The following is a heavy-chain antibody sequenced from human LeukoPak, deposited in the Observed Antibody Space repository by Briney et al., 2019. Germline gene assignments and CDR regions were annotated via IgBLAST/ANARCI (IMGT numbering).Heavy chain of an antibody. Sequence: GASVKVSGKASGGTFSSYAISWVRQAPGQGLEWMGGIIPIFGTANYAQKFQGRVTITTDESTSTAYMELSSLRSEDTAVYYCASRMGDSSGYYDHWFDPWGQGTLVTVSS. CDR1: GGTFSSYA. V-gene: IGHV1-69*05. D-gene: IGHD3-22*01. CDR2: IIPIFGTA. J-gene: IGHJ5*02. CDR3: ASRMGDSSGYYDHWFDP.